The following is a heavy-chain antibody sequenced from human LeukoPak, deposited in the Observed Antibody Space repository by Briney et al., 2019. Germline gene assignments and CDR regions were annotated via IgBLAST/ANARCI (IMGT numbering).Heavy chain of an antibody. J-gene: IGHJ4*02. CDR1: GGSFSGYF. CDR2: INHSGST. Sequence: PSETLSLTCAVYGGSFSGYFRSWIRQPPGKGLEWIGEINHSGSTNYNPSLKSRVTISIDTSKNQFSLKLSSVTAADTAVYYCARESSSSNGWLDFDYWGQGTLVTVSS. CDR3: ARESSSSNGWLDFDY. D-gene: IGHD6-6*01. V-gene: IGHV4-34*01.